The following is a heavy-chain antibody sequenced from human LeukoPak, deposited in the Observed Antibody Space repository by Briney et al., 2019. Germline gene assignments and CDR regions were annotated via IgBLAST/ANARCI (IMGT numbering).Heavy chain of an antibody. J-gene: IGHJ4*02. CDR2: ISGDGVST. CDR1: GLPIGDFA. Sequence: PGGSLRLSCVASGLPIGDFAMHWVRQAPGQGLEWVSLISGDGVSTFLADSVKGRFSISRDNSKNSLFLEMSSLRTEDTAMYYCARESGKFDYWGQGTLVAVSS. V-gene: IGHV3-43*02. CDR3: ARESGKFDY.